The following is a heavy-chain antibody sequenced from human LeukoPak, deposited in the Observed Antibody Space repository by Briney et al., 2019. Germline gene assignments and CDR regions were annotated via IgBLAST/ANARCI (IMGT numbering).Heavy chain of an antibody. J-gene: IGHJ4*02. D-gene: IGHD5-18*01. CDR1: GFTFSSYG. CDR2: IRYDGSNK. CDR3: ARDQGAWGYGYNFDY. V-gene: IGHV3-30*02. Sequence: GGSLRLSCAASGFTFSSYGMHWVRQAPGKGLEWVAVIRYDGSNKYYADSVKGRFTISRDNSKNTLHLQMISLRAEDTAVYYCARDQGAWGYGYNFDYWGQGTLVTVSS.